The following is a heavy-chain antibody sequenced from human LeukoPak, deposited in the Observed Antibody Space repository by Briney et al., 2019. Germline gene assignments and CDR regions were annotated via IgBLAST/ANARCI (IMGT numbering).Heavy chain of an antibody. CDR1: KFIFSDCY. CDR2: ISGSGDTI. Sequence: GGSLRLSCAASKFIFSDCYMSWIRQAPGKGLEWVSYISGSGDTIYYADSVKGRFTISRDNARNSLYLQMNSLRAEDTAVYYCAKDYGSGDSSPYPFDNWGQGTLVTVSS. CDR3: AKDYGSGDSSPYPFDN. J-gene: IGHJ4*02. V-gene: IGHV3-11*01. D-gene: IGHD3-10*01.